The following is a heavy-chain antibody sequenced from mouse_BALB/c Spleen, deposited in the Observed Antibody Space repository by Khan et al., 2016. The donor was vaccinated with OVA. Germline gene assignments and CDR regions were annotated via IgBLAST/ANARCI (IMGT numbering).Heavy chain of an antibody. V-gene: IGHV3-2*02. Sequence: EVKLLESGPGLVKPSQSLSLTCTVTGYSITSDYAWNWIRQFPGNKLEWMGYINYSGSTNYNPSLKSRISITRDTSKDQFFLQLNSVTTEDTATYYCARDGSRYNYAMDYWGQGTAATVSS. CDR2: INYSGST. D-gene: IGHD2-3*01. CDR1: GYSITSDYA. J-gene: IGHJ4*01. CDR3: ARDGSRYNYAMDY.